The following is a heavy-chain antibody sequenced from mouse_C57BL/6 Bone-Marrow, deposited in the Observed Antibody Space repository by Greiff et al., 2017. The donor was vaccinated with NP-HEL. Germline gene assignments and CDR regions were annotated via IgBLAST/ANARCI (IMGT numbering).Heavy chain of an antibody. CDR1: GFTFSDYG. V-gene: IGHV5-17*01. Sequence: EVKVVESGGGLVKPGGSLKLSCAASGFTFSDYGMHWVRQAPEKGLEWVAYISSGSSTIYYADTVKGRFTISRDNAKNTLFLQMTSLRSEDTAMYYCASPLTTVVAHWYFDVWGTGTTVTVSS. CDR2: ISSGSSTI. D-gene: IGHD1-1*01. CDR3: ASPLTTVVAHWYFDV. J-gene: IGHJ1*03.